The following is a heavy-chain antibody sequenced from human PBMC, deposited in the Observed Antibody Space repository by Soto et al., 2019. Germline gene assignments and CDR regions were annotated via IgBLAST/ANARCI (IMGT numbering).Heavy chain of an antibody. J-gene: IGHJ4*02. Sequence: XGSLRLSCTVSGFIFDNYSMTWVRQAPGKAPEWISAISGSGRSTYYADSVKGRFTISRDNSRDTLYLQMTSLRLDDTAVYFCAKDPIGGANYYYFYFEYSGQRTLVTVSS. D-gene: IGHD3-16*01. CDR2: ISGSGRST. CDR3: AKDPIGGANYYYFYFEY. V-gene: IGHV3-23*01. CDR1: GFIFDNYS.